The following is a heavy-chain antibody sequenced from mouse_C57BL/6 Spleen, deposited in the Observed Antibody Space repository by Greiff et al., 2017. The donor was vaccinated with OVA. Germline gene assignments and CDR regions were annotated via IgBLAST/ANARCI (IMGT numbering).Heavy chain of an antibody. CDR2: ISNGGGST. CDR3: ASLYYGSSYEYFDV. J-gene: IGHJ1*03. D-gene: IGHD1-1*01. Sequence: DVMLVESGGGLVQPGGSLKLSCAASGFTFSDYYMYWVRQTPEKRLEWVAYISNGGGSTYYPDTVKGRFTISRDNAKNTLYLQMSRLKSEDTAMYYCASLYYGSSYEYFDVWGTGTTVTVSS. V-gene: IGHV5-12*01. CDR1: GFTFSDYY.